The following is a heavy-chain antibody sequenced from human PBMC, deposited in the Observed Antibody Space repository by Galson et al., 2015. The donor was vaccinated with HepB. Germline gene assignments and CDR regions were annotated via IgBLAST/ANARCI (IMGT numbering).Heavy chain of an antibody. J-gene: IGHJ5*02. V-gene: IGHV1-69*06. D-gene: IGHD2-2*02. Sequence: SVKVSCKASGGTFSSYAISWVRQAPGQGLEWMGGIIPIFGTANYAQKFQGRVTITADKSTSTAYMELSSLRSEDTAVYYCASYPTRAAIGGGWFERWFDPWGQGTLVTVSS. CDR3: ASYPTRAAIGGGWFERWFDP. CDR1: GGTFSSYA. CDR2: IIPIFGTA.